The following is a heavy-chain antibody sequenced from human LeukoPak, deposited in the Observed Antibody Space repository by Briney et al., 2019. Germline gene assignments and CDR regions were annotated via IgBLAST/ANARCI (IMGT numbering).Heavy chain of an antibody. CDR1: GFTFSSYS. D-gene: IGHD2-2*01. CDR3: ARALIKYCSSTSCPRYYMDV. CDR2: ISSSSSYI. Sequence: GGSLRLSCAASGFTFSSYSMNWVRQAPGKGLEWVSSISSSSSYIYYADSVKGRFTISRDNAKNSLYLQMNSPRAEDTAVYYCARALIKYCSSTSCPRYYMDVWGKGTTVTISS. J-gene: IGHJ6*03. V-gene: IGHV3-21*01.